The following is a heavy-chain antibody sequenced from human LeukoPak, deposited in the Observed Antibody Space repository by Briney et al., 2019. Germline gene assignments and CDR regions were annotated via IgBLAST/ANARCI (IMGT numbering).Heavy chain of an antibody. V-gene: IGHV3-74*01. J-gene: IGHJ4*02. CDR1: GFTFSTYW. D-gene: IGHD2-2*01. Sequence: PGGSLRLSCAVSGFTFSTYWMHWVRQAPGKGLEWVSRITSDGSSTSYAGSVKGRFTISRDNARNTLYLQMNSLRAEDTAVYYCARGLVPADYYFDYWGQGTLVTVSS. CDR3: ARGLVPADYYFDY. CDR2: ITSDGSST.